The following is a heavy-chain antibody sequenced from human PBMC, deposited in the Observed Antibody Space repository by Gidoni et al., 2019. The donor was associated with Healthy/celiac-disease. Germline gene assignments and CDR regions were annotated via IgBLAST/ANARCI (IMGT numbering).Heavy chain of an antibody. V-gene: IGHV2-5*01. CDR2: IYWNDDK. Sequence: QITLKESGPTLVKPTQTLTLTCTFSGFSLSTSGVGVGWIRQPPGKALEWLALIYWNDDKRYSPSLKSRLTITKDTSKNQVVLTMTNMDPVDTATYYCALTDGPGSYSGNPNDYWGQGTLVTVSS. D-gene: IGHD1-26*01. J-gene: IGHJ4*02. CDR1: GFSLSTSGVG. CDR3: ALTDGPGSYSGNPNDY.